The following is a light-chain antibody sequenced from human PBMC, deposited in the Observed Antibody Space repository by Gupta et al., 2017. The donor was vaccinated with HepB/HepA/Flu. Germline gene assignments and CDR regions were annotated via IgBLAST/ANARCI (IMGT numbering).Light chain of an antibody. V-gene: IGKV3-15*01. CDR1: QSVSSN. Sequence: DIVITHTPATLSVSPGERATLSCRASQSVSSNLAWYQQKPGQAPRLLIYGASTRATGIPARFSGSGSGTDFTLTISSLQSEDFAVYYCQQHNNWPPFTFGRGTKVEIK. J-gene: IGKJ4*01. CDR3: QQHNNWPPFT. CDR2: GAS.